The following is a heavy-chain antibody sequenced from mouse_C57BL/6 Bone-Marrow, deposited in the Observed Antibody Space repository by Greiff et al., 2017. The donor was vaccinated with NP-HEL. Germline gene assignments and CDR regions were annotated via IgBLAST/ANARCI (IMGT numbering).Heavy chain of an antibody. D-gene: IGHD4-1*01. CDR2: ISSGSSTI. J-gene: IGHJ1*03. CDR1: GFTFSDYG. CDR3: ASNWDYWYFDV. V-gene: IGHV5-17*01. Sequence: EVKLVESGGGLVKPGGSLKLSCAASGFTFSDYGMHWVRQAPEKGLEWVAYISSGSSTIYYADTVKGRFTISRDNATNTLFLQMTSLRSEDTAMYYCASNWDYWYFDVWGTGTTVTVSS.